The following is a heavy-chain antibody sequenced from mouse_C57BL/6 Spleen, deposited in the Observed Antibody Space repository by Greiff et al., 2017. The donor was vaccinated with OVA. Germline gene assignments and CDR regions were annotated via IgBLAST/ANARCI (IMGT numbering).Heavy chain of an antibody. D-gene: IGHD1-1*01. V-gene: IGHV1-54*01. CDR2: INPGSGGT. CDR1: GYAFTNYL. J-gene: IGHJ3*01. Sequence: QVQLKQSGAELVRPGTSVKVSCKASGYAFTNYLIEWVKQRPGQGLEWIGVINPGSGGTNYNEKFKGKATLTADKSSSTAYMQLSSLTSEDSAVYFCARSFITTGRFAYWGQGTLVTVSA. CDR3: ARSFITTGRFAY.